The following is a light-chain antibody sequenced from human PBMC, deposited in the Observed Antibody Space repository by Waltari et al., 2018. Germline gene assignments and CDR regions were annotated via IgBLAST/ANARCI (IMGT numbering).Light chain of an antibody. CDR1: QSVSSN. CDR2: GAS. J-gene: IGKJ1*01. CDR3: QQYNNWPPRST. V-gene: IGKV3-15*01. Sequence: EIVMTQSPVTLSVSPGERATLSCRASQSVSSNLAWYQQKPGQAPRLLIYGASTRATGIPARFSGSGSGTEFTLTISSLQSEDFAVYYCQQYNNWPPRSTFGQGTKVEIK.